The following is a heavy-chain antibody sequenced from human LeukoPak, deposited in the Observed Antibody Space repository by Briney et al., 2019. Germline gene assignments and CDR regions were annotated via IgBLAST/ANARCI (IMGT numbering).Heavy chain of an antibody. CDR1: GYTFTGYY. CDR2: INPNSGGT. V-gene: IGHV1-2*02. CDR3: ARSYTRITMIVVVIPPSY. Sequence: GASVKVSCKASGYTFTGYYMHWVRQAPGQGLEWMGWINPNSGGTNYAQKFQGRVTMTRDTSISTAYMELSRLRSDDTAVCYCARSYTRITMIVVVIPPSYWGQGTLVTVSS. D-gene: IGHD3-22*01. J-gene: IGHJ4*02.